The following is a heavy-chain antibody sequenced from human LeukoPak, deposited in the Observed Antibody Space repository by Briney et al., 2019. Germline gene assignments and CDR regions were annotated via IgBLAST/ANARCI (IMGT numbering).Heavy chain of an antibody. J-gene: IGHJ4*02. CDR2: ISGSGGST. D-gene: IGHD6-19*01. CDR3: ARASPQRTSSGWYPFDY. Sequence: PGGSLRLSCAASGFTFSGYAMSWVRQAPGKGLEWVSAISGSGGSTYYADSVKGRFTISRDNAKNSLYLQMNSLRAEDTAVYYCARASPQRTSSGWYPFDYWGQGTLVTVSS. V-gene: IGHV3-23*01. CDR1: GFTFSGYA.